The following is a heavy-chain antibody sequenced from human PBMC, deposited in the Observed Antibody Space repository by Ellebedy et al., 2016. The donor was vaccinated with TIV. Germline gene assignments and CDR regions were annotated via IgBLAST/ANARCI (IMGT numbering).Heavy chain of an antibody. J-gene: IGHJ3*02. Sequence: GESLKISXAASGFTFSSYWMSWVRQAPGKGLEWVSSISSSSSYIYYADSVKGRFTISRDNAENSLYLQMNSLRAEDTAVYYCARPPYSGSYPDAFDIWGQGTMVTVSS. CDR2: ISSSSSYI. CDR1: GFTFSSYW. CDR3: ARPPYSGSYPDAFDI. D-gene: IGHD1-26*01. V-gene: IGHV3-21*01.